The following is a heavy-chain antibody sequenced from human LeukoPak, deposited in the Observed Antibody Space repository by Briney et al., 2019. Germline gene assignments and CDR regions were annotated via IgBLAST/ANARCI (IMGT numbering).Heavy chain of an antibody. J-gene: IGHJ4*02. D-gene: IGHD3-22*01. CDR1: GGSFSGYY. CDR2: IYYSGST. V-gene: IGHV4-59*08. Sequence: SETLSLTCAVYGGSFSGYYWSWIRQPPGKGLEWIGYIYYSGSTNYNPSLKSRVTISVDTSKNQFSLKLSSVTAADTAVYYCARVGDYYDSSGYYDYWGQGTLVTVSS. CDR3: ARVGDYYDSSGYYDY.